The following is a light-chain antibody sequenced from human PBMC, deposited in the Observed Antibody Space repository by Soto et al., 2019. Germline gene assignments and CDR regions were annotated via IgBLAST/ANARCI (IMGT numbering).Light chain of an antibody. Sequence: DTQMTQSPSTLSASVGDRVTITCRASQSIGSWLAWYQQKPGKAPKLLIYDASSLESGVPSRFSGSGSGTEFTLTISSLQPDDFATYYCQQYNSYLWTFGQGTKVDIK. V-gene: IGKV1-5*01. CDR1: QSIGSW. J-gene: IGKJ1*01. CDR3: QQYNSYLWT. CDR2: DAS.